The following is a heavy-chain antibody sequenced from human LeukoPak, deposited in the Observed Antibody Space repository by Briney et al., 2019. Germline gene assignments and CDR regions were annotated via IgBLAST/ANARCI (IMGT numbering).Heavy chain of an antibody. J-gene: IGHJ4*02. Sequence: ASVKVSCKASGGTFSSYAISWVRQAPGQGLEWMGGIIPIFGTANYAQKFQGRVSITTDESTSTAYMELSSLRSEDTAVYYCARAPPTGYPVDYWGQGTLVTVSS. V-gene: IGHV1-69*05. CDR1: GGTFSSYA. CDR2: IIPIFGTA. D-gene: IGHD3-9*01. CDR3: ARAPPTGYPVDY.